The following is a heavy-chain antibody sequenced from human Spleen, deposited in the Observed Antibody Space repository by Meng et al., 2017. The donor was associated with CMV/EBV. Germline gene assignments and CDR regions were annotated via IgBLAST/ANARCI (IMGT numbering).Heavy chain of an antibody. D-gene: IGHD4/OR15-4a*01. V-gene: IGHV3-9*01. J-gene: IGHJ5*02. CDR3: AKDDYGATGFDP. CDR2: ISWNSGSI. Sequence: SLKISCAASGFTFDAFALHWVRQAPGKGLEWVSGISWNSGSIGYADSVKGRFTISRDNAKNSLYLQMNNLRPEDTAVYYCAKDDYGATGFDPWGQGTLVTVSS. CDR1: GFTFDAFA.